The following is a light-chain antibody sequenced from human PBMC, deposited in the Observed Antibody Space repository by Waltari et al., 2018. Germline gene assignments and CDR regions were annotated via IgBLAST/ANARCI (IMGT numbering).Light chain of an antibody. CDR1: QSLVLRDGNTY. CDR3: MQGASWPWT. CDR2: QVS. V-gene: IGKV2-30*01. Sequence: DVLMTQSPLSLPVTLGQPASISCRSSQSLVLRDGNTYVNWFQQRPGQSPRRLSYQVSKRDSGVPDRFSGSGSGIDFKLEISRVEADDVGDYYCMQGASWPWTFGQGTKVEIK. J-gene: IGKJ1*01.